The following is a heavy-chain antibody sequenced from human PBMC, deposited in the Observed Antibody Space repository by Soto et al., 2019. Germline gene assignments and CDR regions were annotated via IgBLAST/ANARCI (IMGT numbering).Heavy chain of an antibody. CDR2: ISGGGQAT. Sequence: EGQLLESGGGLVQPGGSLRLSCVVSGFSISNHAMTWVRQAPGEGLEWVAFISGGGQATHYVDSVKGRFIISRDNSKNMVFLQMTSLRIEDTALYFCAKVGVATDGDYLWGQAHVVTVSS. D-gene: IGHD3-3*01. V-gene: IGHV3-23*01. CDR1: GFSISNHA. CDR3: AKVGVATDGDYL. J-gene: IGHJ5*02.